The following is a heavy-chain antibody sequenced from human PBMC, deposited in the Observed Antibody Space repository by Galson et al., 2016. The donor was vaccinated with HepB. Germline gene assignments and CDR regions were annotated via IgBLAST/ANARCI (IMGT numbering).Heavy chain of an antibody. CDR1: GFTFSSYA. CDR2: ISYDGSNK. CDR3: ASWRVGGLLFRDY. V-gene: IGHV3-30-3*01. Sequence: SLRLSCAASGFTFSSYAMHWVRQAPGKGLEWVAVISYDGSNKYYADSVKGRFTISRDNSKNTLYLQINSLRAGDTALYYCASWRVGGLLFRDYWGQGTVVTVSS. J-gene: IGHJ4*02. D-gene: IGHD2-15*01.